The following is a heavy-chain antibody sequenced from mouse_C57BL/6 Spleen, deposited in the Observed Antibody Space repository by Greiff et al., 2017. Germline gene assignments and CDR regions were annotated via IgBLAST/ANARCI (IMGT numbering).Heavy chain of an antibody. CDR1: GYTFTSYW. CDR2: INPSNGGT. D-gene: IGHD2-4*01. CDR3: ARWRYDYDGDWYFDV. V-gene: IGHV1-53*01. J-gene: IGHJ1*03. Sequence: QVQLQQPGTELVKPGASVKLSCKASGYTFTSYWMHWVKQRPGQGLEWIGNINPSNGGTNYNEKFKSKATLTVDKSSSTAYMQLSSLTSEYSAVYYCARWRYDYDGDWYFDVWGTGTTVTVSS.